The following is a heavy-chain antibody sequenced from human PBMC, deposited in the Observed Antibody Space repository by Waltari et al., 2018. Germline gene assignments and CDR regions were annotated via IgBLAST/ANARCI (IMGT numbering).Heavy chain of an antibody. CDR1: GGSISSYY. D-gene: IGHD3-22*01. CDR2: IYTSGST. CDR3: ARDRTDYYDSSGYFDY. J-gene: IGHJ4*02. Sequence: QVQLQESGPGLVKPSATLSLTCTVSGGSISSYYWSWIRQPAGKGLEWIGRIYTSGSTNYNPSLKSRVTMSVDTSKNQFSLKLSSVTAADTAVYYCARDRTDYYDSSGYFDYWGQGTLVTVSS. V-gene: IGHV4-4*07.